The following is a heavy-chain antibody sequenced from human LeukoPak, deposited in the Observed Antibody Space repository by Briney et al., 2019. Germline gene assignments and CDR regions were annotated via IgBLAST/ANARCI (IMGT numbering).Heavy chain of an antibody. J-gene: IGHJ2*01. CDR2: ISWNSGNI. CDR1: GFTFDDYA. D-gene: IGHD6-13*01. Sequence: GGSLRLSCAASGFTFDDYAMHWVRQAPGKGLEWVSGISWNSGNIGYADSVKGRFTISRDNAKNSLYLQMNSLRAEDTALYYCAKDKEAAAPYWYFDLWGRGTLVTVSS. V-gene: IGHV3-9*01. CDR3: AKDKEAAAPYWYFDL.